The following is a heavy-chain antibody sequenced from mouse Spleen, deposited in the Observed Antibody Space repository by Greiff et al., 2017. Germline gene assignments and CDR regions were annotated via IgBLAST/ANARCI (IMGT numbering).Heavy chain of an antibody. V-gene: IGHV1-4*01. CDR1: GYTFTSYT. CDR2: INPSSGYI. CDR3: ARRYDAWFAY. Sequence: VQRVESGAELARPGASVKMSCKASGYTFTSYTMHWVKQRPGQGLEWIGYINPSSGYIKYNQKFKDKATLTADKSSSTAYMQLSSLTSEDSAVYYCARRYDAWFAYWGQGTLVTVSA. J-gene: IGHJ3*01. D-gene: IGHD2-14*01.